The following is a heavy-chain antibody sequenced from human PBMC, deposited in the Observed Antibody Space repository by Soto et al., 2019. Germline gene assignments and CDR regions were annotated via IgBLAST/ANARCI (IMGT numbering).Heavy chain of an antibody. CDR3: AKGPLWALPYYYYGMDV. CDR2: ISYDGSNK. CDR1: VFTFSSYG. V-gene: IGHV3-30*18. Sequence: PGWSLRLSCASSVFTFSSYGMHWVRQAPGKGLEWVAVISYDGSNKYYADSAKGRFTISRDNSKNTLYLQMNSLRAEDTAVYYCAKGPLWALPYYYYGMDVRGQGTTVTVSS. J-gene: IGHJ6*02. D-gene: IGHD3-10*01.